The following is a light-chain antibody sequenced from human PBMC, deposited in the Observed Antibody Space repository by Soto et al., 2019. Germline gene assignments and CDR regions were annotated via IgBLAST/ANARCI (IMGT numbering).Light chain of an antibody. CDR3: QQRSNWPA. CDR1: PGIGDT. J-gene: IGKJ3*01. CDR2: DAS. Sequence: EVVMRQYPATLSVSPGAGATLSCRARPGIGDTLAWYQHKPGQTPSLLIYDASNRATGIPARFSGSGSGTHFTLTISRLEPEDFAVYYCQQRSNWPALGNGTKVDIK. V-gene: IGKV3D-11*01.